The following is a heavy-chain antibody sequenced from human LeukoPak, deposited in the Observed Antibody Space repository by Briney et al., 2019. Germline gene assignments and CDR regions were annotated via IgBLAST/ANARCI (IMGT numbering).Heavy chain of an antibody. Sequence: GGSLRLSCAASGFTFDDYAMHWVRQAPGKGLEWGSGISWNSGSIGYADSVKGRFTISRDNAKNSLYLQMNSLRAEDRALYYCAKGYYDSSGYTPFDYWGQGTLVTVSS. CDR2: ISWNSGSI. V-gene: IGHV3-9*01. D-gene: IGHD3-22*01. J-gene: IGHJ4*02. CDR1: GFTFDDYA. CDR3: AKGYYDSSGYTPFDY.